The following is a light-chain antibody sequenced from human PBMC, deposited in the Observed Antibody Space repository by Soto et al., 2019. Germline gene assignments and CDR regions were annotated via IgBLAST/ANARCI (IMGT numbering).Light chain of an antibody. V-gene: IGKV3-15*01. CDR1: QSVSSN. CDR3: QHYVTWPLT. CDR2: GAS. J-gene: IGKJ4*01. Sequence: EIVMKQSPATLSVSTGERATLSCRASQSVSSNLAWYQQKPGQAPRLLIYGASTRATGIPARFSGSRSGAEFTLTISSLQSEDFAVYYCQHYVTWPLTFGGGTKVDVK.